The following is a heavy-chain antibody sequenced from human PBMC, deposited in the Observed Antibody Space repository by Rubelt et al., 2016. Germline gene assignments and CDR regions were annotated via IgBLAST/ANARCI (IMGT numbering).Heavy chain of an antibody. CDR2: IYYSGST. D-gene: IGHD3-22*01. Sequence: QLQLQESGPGLVKPSETLSITCTVSDGSISSSSYYWGCIRQPPGKGLEWIGSIYYSGSTYYNPSLTSRCTISVDSSKNQFALKLGSVTAADTAVYYCATNYYDSSGYYNDYWGKGTLVTVSS. J-gene: IGHJ4*02. CDR1: DGSISSSSYY. V-gene: IGHV4-39*01. CDR3: ATNYYDSSGYYNDY.